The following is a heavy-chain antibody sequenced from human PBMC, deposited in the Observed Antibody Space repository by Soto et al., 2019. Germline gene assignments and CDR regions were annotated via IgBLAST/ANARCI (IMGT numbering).Heavy chain of an antibody. V-gene: IGHV3-21*01. CDR1: GFTFSSYS. CDR2: ISSSSSYI. D-gene: IGHD3-10*01. Sequence: ESGGGLVKPGGSLRLSCAASGFTFSSYSMNWVRQAPGKGLEWVSSISSSSSYIYYADSVKGRFTISRDNAKNSLYLQMNSLRAEDTAVYYCARDRGYYYGMDVWGQGTTVTVSS. CDR3: ARDRGYYYGMDV. J-gene: IGHJ6*02.